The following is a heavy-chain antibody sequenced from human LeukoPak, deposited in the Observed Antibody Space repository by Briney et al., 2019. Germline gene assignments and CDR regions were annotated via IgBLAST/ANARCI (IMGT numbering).Heavy chain of an antibody. J-gene: IGHJ2*01. CDR2: ISYDGNNK. V-gene: IGHV3-30-3*01. D-gene: IGHD5-24*01. CDR1: GFTFSSYD. Sequence: GGSLRLSCAASGFTFSSYDVHWVRQAPGKGLDWVAVISYDGNNKYYADSVKGRFTISRDNSKKTLYLQMNSLRVEDTAVYYCARDGYNEEDWYFDLWGRGILVTVSS. CDR3: ARDGYNEEDWYFDL.